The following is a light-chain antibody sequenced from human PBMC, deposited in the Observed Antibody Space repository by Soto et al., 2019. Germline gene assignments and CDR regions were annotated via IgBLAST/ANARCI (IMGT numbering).Light chain of an antibody. CDR2: DVS. CDR3: NSYTSSSTHV. Sequence: QPVLTQPASVSGSPGQSITISCTGTISDIGGYNYVSWYQQHPGKAPKLTIYDVSKRPSGVSDRFSGSKSGNTASLTISGLQAEDEADYYCNSYTSSSTHVFGTGTKLTVL. V-gene: IGLV2-14*01. J-gene: IGLJ1*01. CDR1: ISDIGGYNY.